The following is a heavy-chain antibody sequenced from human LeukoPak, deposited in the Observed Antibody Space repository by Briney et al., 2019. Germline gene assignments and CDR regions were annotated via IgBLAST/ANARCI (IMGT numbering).Heavy chain of an antibody. J-gene: IGHJ3*02. CDR1: GYTFIGYY. CDR3: ARVYCSSTSCPYDAFDI. Sequence: ASVKVSCKASGYTFIGYYMHWVRQAPGQGLEWMGWINPNSGGTNYAQKFQGRVTMTRDTSISTAYMELSRLRSDDTAVYYCARVYCSSTSCPYDAFDIWGQGTMVTVSS. CDR2: INPNSGGT. D-gene: IGHD2-2*01. V-gene: IGHV1-2*02.